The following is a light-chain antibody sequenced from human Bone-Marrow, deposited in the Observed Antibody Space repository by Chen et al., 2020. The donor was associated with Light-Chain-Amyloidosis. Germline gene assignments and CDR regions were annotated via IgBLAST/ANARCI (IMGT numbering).Light chain of an antibody. CDR1: QSVSSN. J-gene: IGKJ1*01. V-gene: IGKV3-15*01. CDR2: GAS. CDR3: QQYNQWPKT. Sequence: EIVMTQSPATLSVSPGERATLSCRASQSVSSNLAWYQQKPGQAPRLLIYGASTRATGIPARFSGSGSGTDFTLTIISIEAEDFSVYSCQQYNQWPKTFGRGTKVEI.